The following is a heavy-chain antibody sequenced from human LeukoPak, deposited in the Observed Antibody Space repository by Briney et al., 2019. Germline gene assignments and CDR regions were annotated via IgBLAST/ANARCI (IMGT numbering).Heavy chain of an antibody. CDR3: AKEDIAQGKPFDY. CDR1: GFTFGDYA. V-gene: IGHV3-9*01. D-gene: IGHD2-21*01. Sequence: GGSLRLSCAASGFTFGDYAMHWVRQAPGKGLEWVVGINWNSGNKAYADSVRGRFTISRDNSKNSLYLQMNSRRVEDTAVYYCAKEDIAQGKPFDYWGQGTMVRVSS. CDR2: INWNSGNK. J-gene: IGHJ4*02.